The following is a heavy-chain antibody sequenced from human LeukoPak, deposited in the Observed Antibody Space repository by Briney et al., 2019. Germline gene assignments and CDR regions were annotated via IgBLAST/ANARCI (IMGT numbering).Heavy chain of an antibody. CDR3: AKDISPASSSTSSYTN. CDR1: GFAFSSYA. J-gene: IGHJ1*01. CDR2: ISGSGGST. Sequence: GGSLRLSCAASGFAFSSYAMRWVRQAPGKGLEWVSAISGSGGSTYYADSVKGRFTISRDNSKNTLYLQMNSLRAEDTAVYYCAKDISPASSSTSSYTNWGQGTLVTVSS. D-gene: IGHD2-2*02. V-gene: IGHV3-23*01.